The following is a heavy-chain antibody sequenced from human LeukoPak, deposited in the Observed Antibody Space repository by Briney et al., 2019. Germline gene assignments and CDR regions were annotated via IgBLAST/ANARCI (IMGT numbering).Heavy chain of an antibody. Sequence: GGSLRLSCQVSGFTFNTYSMNWVRQAPGKGLEWVSSISSSSSYIYYADSVKGRFTISRDNAKNSLYLQMNSLRAEDTAVYYCAREPGIAAAGSFDYWGQGTLVTVSS. CDR1: GFTFNTYS. D-gene: IGHD6-13*01. CDR3: AREPGIAAAGSFDY. CDR2: ISSSSSYI. J-gene: IGHJ4*02. V-gene: IGHV3-21*01.